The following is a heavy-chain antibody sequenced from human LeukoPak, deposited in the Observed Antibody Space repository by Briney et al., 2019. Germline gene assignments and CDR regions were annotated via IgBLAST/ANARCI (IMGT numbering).Heavy chain of an antibody. CDR3: ARDLGDILTGYYHTKGIDY. V-gene: IGHV3-21*01. CDR2: ISCSSSYI. CDR1: GFTFSSYC. J-gene: IGHJ4*02. D-gene: IGHD3-9*01. Sequence: GESLRLSCAASGFTFSSYCMNWVRQAPGKGLEWVSSISCSSSYIYYADSVKGRFTISRDNAKNSLYLQMNSLRAEDTAVYYCARDLGDILTGYYHTKGIDYWGQGTLVTVSS.